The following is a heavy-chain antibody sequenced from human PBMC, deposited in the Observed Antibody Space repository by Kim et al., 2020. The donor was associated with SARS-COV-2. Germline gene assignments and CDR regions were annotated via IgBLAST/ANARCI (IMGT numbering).Heavy chain of an antibody. Sequence: GGSLRLSCGASGFTFTSRWMHWVRQAPGKGLVWVSRIDSDEKITGYADSVKGRFTVSRDNAKNTVYLQMNSLRAEDTAVYYCVRGGLGAYIDDWGQGILVTVSS. J-gene: IGHJ4*02. V-gene: IGHV3-74*01. CDR3: VRGGLGAYIDD. D-gene: IGHD3-16*01. CDR2: IDSDEKIT. CDR1: GFTFTSRW.